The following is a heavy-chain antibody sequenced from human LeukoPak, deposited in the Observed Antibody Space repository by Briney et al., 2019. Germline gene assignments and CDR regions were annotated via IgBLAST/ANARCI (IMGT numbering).Heavy chain of an antibody. CDR1: GGSFSGYY. Sequence: SETLSLTCAVYGGSFSGYYWSWIRKPPGKGLEWIGEINHSGSTNYNPSLKSRVTISVDTSKDQFSLKLSSVTAADTAVYYCARREGLTEGSHVDYWGQGSLVTVSS. D-gene: IGHD2-8*01. CDR3: ARREGLTEGSHVDY. J-gene: IGHJ4*02. V-gene: IGHV4-34*01. CDR2: INHSGST.